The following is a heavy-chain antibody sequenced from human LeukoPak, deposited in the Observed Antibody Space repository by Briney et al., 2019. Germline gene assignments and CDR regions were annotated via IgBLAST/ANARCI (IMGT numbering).Heavy chain of an antibody. CDR1: GFTFSSYA. CDR2: ISGSGGST. D-gene: IGHD2-2*01. J-gene: IGHJ4*02. CDR3: AKMHCSSTSCYVNFDY. Sequence: GGSLRLSCAASGFTFSSYAMSWVRQAPGKGLEWVSAISGSGGSTYYAGSVKGRFTISRDNSKNTLYLQMNSLRAEDTAVYYCAKMHCSSTSCYVNFDYWGQGTLVTVSS. V-gene: IGHV3-23*01.